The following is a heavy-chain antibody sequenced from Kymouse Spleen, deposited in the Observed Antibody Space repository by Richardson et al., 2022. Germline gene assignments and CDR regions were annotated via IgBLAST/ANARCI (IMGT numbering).Heavy chain of an antibody. CDR3: ARAGWNYGVDY. J-gene: IGHJ4*02. D-gene: IGHD1-7*01. Sequence: QVQLQQWGAGLLKPSETLSLTCAVYGGSFSGYYWSWIRQPPGKGLEWIGEINHSGSTNYNPSLKSRVTISVDTSKNQFSLKLSSVTAADTAVYYCARAGWNYGVDYWGQGTLVTVSS. CDR1: GGSFSGYY. CDR2: INHSGST. V-gene: IGHV4-34*01.